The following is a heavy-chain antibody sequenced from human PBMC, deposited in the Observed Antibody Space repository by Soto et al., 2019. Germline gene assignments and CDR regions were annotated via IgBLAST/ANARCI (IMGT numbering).Heavy chain of an antibody. CDR2: ISYDGSNK. J-gene: IGHJ6*02. CDR3: AKDPVFGVVTYYYYGMDV. V-gene: IGHV3-30*18. CDR1: GFTFSSYG. D-gene: IGHD3-3*01. Sequence: PGGSLRLSCAASGFTFSSYGMHWVLQAPGKGLEWVAVISYDGSNKYYADSVKGRFTISRDNSKNTLYLQMNSLRAEDTAVYYCAKDPVFGVVTYYYYGMDVWGQGTTVTVSS.